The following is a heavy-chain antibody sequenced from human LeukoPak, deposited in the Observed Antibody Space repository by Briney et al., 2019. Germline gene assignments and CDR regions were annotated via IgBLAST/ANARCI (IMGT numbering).Heavy chain of an antibody. V-gene: IGHV4-59*08. CDR3: ARPRFPGIAAAGRFDY. J-gene: IGHJ4*02. D-gene: IGHD6-13*01. CDR2: IYYSGST. CDR1: GGSISSYY. Sequence: SETLSLTCTVSGGSISSYYWSWIRQPPGKGPEWIGYIYYSGSTNYNPSLKSRVTIPVDTSKNQFSLKLSSVTAADTAVYYCARPRFPGIAAAGRFDYWGQGTLVTVST.